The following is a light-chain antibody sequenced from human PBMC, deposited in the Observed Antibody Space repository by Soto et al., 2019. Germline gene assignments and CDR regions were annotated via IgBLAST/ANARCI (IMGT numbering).Light chain of an antibody. Sequence: IVMTQSPATLSVSPGERATLSCRASQSVASNLAWYQQRLGQAPRLLVYGASTRATGIPARFSGSGSGTEFTLTISSVLSEDFAVYYCQQYNKWPVFTFGPGTRVDIK. CDR3: QQYNKWPVFT. J-gene: IGKJ3*01. CDR2: GAS. CDR1: QSVASN. V-gene: IGKV3-15*01.